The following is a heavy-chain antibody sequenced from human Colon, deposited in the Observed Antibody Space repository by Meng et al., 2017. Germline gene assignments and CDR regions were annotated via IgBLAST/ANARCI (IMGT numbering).Heavy chain of an antibody. CDR2: ISAYNGNT. V-gene: IGHV1-18*01. D-gene: IGHD2-2*01. Sequence: QAQLVQSGGEVKKPGASVKVSCKASGYTFTNYGITWVRQAPGQGLEWMGWISAYNGNTNYVQTLQGRVTMTTDTSTSTAYMELGSLRSDDTAVYYCVRTGCSSSSCYDYWGQGTLVTVSS. CDR1: GYTFTNYG. J-gene: IGHJ4*02. CDR3: VRTGCSSSSCYDY.